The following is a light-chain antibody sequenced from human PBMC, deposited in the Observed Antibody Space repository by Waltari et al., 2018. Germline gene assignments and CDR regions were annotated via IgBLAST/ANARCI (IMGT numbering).Light chain of an antibody. CDR1: HNLDVC. Sequence: DSQMTQSPSSLSAPVGGSVTMSCRASHNLDVCLNWYQQKPGKATKLLIFGASSLQNGVPSRFSGSGSGTDFTLTITSLSSEDSATYYCQQSQGFPYTFGQGTKLEIK. CDR3: QQSQGFPYT. CDR2: GAS. V-gene: IGKV1-39*01. J-gene: IGKJ2*01.